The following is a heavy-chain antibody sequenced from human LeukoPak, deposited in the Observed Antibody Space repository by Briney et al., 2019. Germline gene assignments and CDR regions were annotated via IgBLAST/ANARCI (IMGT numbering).Heavy chain of an antibody. CDR3: ASGYYDSSGYGGWFDP. V-gene: IGHV1-2*02. J-gene: IGHJ5*02. CDR2: INPNSGGS. D-gene: IGHD3-22*01. CDR1: GYTFTGYY. Sequence: WASVKVSCKASGYTFTGYYTHWLRQAPGQGLEWMGWINPNSGGSNYAQKFQGRVTMTRDTSISTAYMELSRLRSDDTAVYYCASGYYDSSGYGGWFDPWGQGTLVTVSS.